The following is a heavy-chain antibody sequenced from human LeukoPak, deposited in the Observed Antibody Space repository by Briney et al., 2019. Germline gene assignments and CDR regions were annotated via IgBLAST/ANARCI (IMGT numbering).Heavy chain of an antibody. CDR1: GYTFTGYY. CDR3: ARDATPYYYGSGSSLDY. CDR2: IIPIFGTA. Sequence: SVKVSCKASGYTFTGYYMRWVRQAPGQGLEWMGGIIPIFGTANYAQKFQGRVTITADKSTSTAYMELSSLRSEDTAVYYCARDATPYYYGSGSSLDYWGQGTLVTVSS. J-gene: IGHJ4*02. V-gene: IGHV1-69*06. D-gene: IGHD3-10*01.